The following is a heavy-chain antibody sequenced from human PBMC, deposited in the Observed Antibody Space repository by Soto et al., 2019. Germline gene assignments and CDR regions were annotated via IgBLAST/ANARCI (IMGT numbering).Heavy chain of an antibody. CDR2: MNPGSGDT. Sequence: ASVKVSCKASGYPFTNNDVSWVRQATVQVLEWMGWMNPGSGDTGYAQKFQGRVTVTRDISIATAYMELNSLTPEDTAIYYCARMESFGSLNCFAPWGQGTLVTVSS. CDR3: ARMESFGSLNCFAP. D-gene: IGHD5-18*01. CDR1: GYPFTNND. J-gene: IGHJ5*02. V-gene: IGHV1-8*02.